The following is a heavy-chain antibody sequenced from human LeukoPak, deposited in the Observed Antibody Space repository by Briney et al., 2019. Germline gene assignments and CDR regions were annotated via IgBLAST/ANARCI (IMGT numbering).Heavy chain of an antibody. V-gene: IGHV3-23*01. CDR3: AKALYSGSYFFAFDI. D-gene: IGHD1-26*01. Sequence: PGGSLRLSCAASGFTFGSYAMSWVRQAPGKGLEWVSAISGSGGSTYYADSVKGRFTISRDNSKNTLYLQMNSLRAEDTAVYYCAKALYSGSYFFAFDIWGQGTMVTVSS. CDR1: GFTFGSYA. CDR2: ISGSGGST. J-gene: IGHJ3*02.